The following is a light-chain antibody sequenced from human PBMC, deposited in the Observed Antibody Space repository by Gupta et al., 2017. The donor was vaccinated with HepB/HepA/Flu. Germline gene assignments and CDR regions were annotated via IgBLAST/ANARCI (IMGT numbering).Light chain of an antibody. CDR2: DAS. Sequence: EIGFTQSPATLTLSPGERATLSCRASQSVSSYLAWYQQKPGQAPRLLIYDASTRATGIPARFSGSGSGTYFTLTISSLEPEDFAVYYCQQRSNWPEMYTFGQGTKLEIK. CDR3: QQRSNWPEMYT. CDR1: QSVSSY. V-gene: IGKV3-11*01. J-gene: IGKJ2*01.